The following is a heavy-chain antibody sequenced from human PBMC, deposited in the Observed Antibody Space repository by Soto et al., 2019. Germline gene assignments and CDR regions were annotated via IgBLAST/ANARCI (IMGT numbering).Heavy chain of an antibody. J-gene: IGHJ3*02. V-gene: IGHV1-24*01. Sequence: ASVKVSCKVSGYTLTELSMHWVRQAPGKGLEWMGGFDPEDGETAYAQKFQGRVTMTEDTSTDTAYMELSSLRSEDTAVYYCATDPQVAQPFSLAFDIRGQGTMVTVSS. D-gene: IGHD2-15*01. CDR1: GYTLTELS. CDR2: FDPEDGET. CDR3: ATDPQVAQPFSLAFDI.